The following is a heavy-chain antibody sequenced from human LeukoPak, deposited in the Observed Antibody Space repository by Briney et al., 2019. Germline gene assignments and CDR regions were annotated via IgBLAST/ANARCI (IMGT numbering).Heavy chain of an antibody. J-gene: IGHJ4*02. Sequence: PSETLSLTGTGSGGSISSYYWSWLRQPPGKGLEWIGYIYYSGTTNYNPSLKSRVTISVDTSKNQFSLKLSSVTAADTAVYYCARGVYIAAAQYGYWGQGTLVTVSS. CDR3: ARGVYIAAAQYGY. CDR1: GGSISSYY. D-gene: IGHD6-13*01. CDR2: IYYSGTT. V-gene: IGHV4-59*01.